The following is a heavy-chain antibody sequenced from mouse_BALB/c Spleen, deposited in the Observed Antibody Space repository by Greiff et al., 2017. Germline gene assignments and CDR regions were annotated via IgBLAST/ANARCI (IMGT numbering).Heavy chain of an antibody. J-gene: IGHJ2*01. Sequence: VQLQQSGAELVKPGASVKLSCTASGFNIKDTYMHWVKQRPEQALEWIGRIDPANGNTKYDPKFQGKATITADTSSNTAYLQLSSLTSEDTAVYYCARGDWGIFDYWGQGTTLTVSS. CDR3: ARGDWGIFDY. CDR2: IDPANGNT. CDR1: GFNIKDTY. V-gene: IGHV14-3*02. D-gene: IGHD4-1*01.